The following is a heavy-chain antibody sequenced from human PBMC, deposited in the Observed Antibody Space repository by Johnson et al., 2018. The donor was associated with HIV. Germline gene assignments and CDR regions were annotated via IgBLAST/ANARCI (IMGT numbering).Heavy chain of an antibody. D-gene: IGHD6-13*01. CDR2: ISGSGGST. CDR1: GFTFSNAW. Sequence: VQLVESGGGLVMPGGSLRLTCAASGFTFSNAWMNWVRQAPGKGLEWVSAISGSGGSTYYADSVQGRFTISRDNSKNTLYLQMNSLRAEDTAVYYCVKCIWGSSLIDAFDIWGQGTMVTVSS. CDR3: VKCIWGSSLIDAFDI. V-gene: IGHV3-23*04. J-gene: IGHJ3*02.